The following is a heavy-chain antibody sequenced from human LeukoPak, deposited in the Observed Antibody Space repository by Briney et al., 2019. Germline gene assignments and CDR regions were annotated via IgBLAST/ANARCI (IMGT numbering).Heavy chain of an antibody. V-gene: IGHV1-2*06. CDR1: GYTFTGYY. D-gene: IGHD3-10*01. Sequence: ASVKVSCKASGYTFTGYYMHWVRQAPGQGLEWRGRINPNSGGTNYAQKFQGRVTMTRDTSISTAYMELSRLRSDDTAVYYCARDRRVYYGSGSQYWGQGTLVSVSS. CDR2: INPNSGGT. CDR3: ARDRRVYYGSGSQY. J-gene: IGHJ4*02.